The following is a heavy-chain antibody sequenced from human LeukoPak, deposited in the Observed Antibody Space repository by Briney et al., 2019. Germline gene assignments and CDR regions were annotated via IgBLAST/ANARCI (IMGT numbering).Heavy chain of an antibody. Sequence: PGGSLRLSCVASGFTFSSYSMNWVRQAPGKGLEWVSYISSSSSTIYYADSVKGRFTISRDNSKNTLYLQMNSLRAEDTAVYYCARGLSGYGPYYFDYWGQGTLVTVSS. CDR3: ARGLSGYGPYYFDY. CDR1: GFTFSSYS. J-gene: IGHJ4*02. CDR2: ISSSSSTI. D-gene: IGHD5-12*01. V-gene: IGHV3-48*01.